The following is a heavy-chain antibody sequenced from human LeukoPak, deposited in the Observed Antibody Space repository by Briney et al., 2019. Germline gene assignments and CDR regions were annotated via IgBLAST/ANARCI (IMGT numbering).Heavy chain of an antibody. D-gene: IGHD5-24*01. Sequence: SETLSLTCAVSGSSITTGYYWGWIRQPPGKGLEWIGSVHHSGNSYYNPSLKSRVTISLDTSKNHFSLKLNSVTAADTAVYYCARDRVTLMANDYWGQGTLVTVSS. CDR1: GSSITTGYY. CDR2: VHHSGNS. V-gene: IGHV4-38-2*02. CDR3: ARDRVTLMANDY. J-gene: IGHJ4*02.